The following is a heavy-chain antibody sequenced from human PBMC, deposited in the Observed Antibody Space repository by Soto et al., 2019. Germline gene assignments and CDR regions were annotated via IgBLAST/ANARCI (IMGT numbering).Heavy chain of an antibody. V-gene: IGHV3-33*01. CDR1: GFTFSSYG. CDR2: IWYDGSNK. CDR3: ARGPAHDAFDI. D-gene: IGHD2-2*01. J-gene: IGHJ3*02. Sequence: GGSLRLSCAASGFTFSSYGMHWVRQAPGKGLEWVAVIWYDGSNKYYADSVKGRFTISRDNSKNTLYLQMNSLRAEDTAVYYCARGPAHDAFDIWGQGTMVTVSS.